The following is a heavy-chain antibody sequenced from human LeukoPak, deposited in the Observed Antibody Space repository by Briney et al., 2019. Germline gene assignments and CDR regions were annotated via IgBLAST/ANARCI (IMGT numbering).Heavy chain of an antibody. D-gene: IGHD2-21*01. V-gene: IGHV4-39*07. CDR2: IYYSGST. CDR3: SRRDCSQTDCFYWFFDL. CDR1: GGSIISGGSY. Sequence: PSETLSLTCAVSGGSIISGGSYWGWIRQPPGKGLEWIGSIYYSGSTYYNPSLRSRVTISIDTSKSQFSLRLKSVTAADTAVYFCSRRDCSQTDCFYWFFDLWGRGTLLTVSS. J-gene: IGHJ2*01.